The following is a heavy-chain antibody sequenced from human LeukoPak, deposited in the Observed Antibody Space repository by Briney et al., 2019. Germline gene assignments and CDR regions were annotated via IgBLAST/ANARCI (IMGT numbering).Heavy chain of an antibody. V-gene: IGHV4-59*11. J-gene: IGHJ6*03. D-gene: IGHD3/OR15-3a*01. CDR2: IHYTGAA. CDR1: SGSISGHY. Sequence: PSETLSLTCTVSSGSISGHYWSWVRQPPGKDLECIGHIHYTGAAYYIPSLQSRLTFSVDTSRNQFSLRLTSVTAADTAVYYCASFGPFPGNRHYLDVWGKGTLVPVSS. CDR3: ASFGPFPGNRHYLDV.